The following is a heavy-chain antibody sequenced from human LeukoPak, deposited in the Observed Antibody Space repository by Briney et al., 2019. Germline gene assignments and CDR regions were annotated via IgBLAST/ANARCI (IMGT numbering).Heavy chain of an antibody. Sequence: PSETLSLTCTVSGGSVSSGSYYWSWIRQPPGKGLEWIGYIYYSGSTNYNPSLKSRVTISVDTSKNQFSLKLSSVTAADTAVYYCARERMREDLADYWGQGTLVTVSS. CDR3: ARERMREDLADY. V-gene: IGHV4-61*01. CDR2: IYYSGST. D-gene: IGHD5-24*01. J-gene: IGHJ4*02. CDR1: GGSVSSGSYY.